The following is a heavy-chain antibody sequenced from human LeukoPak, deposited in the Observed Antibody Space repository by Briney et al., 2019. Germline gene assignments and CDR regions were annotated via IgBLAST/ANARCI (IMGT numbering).Heavy chain of an antibody. J-gene: IGHJ2*01. CDR2: INPNSGGT. D-gene: IGHD3-10*01. CDR3: ARDLGVEVGWYFDH. CDR1: GYTFTGYY. Sequence: EASVKVSCKASGYTFTGYYMHWVRQAPGQGLEWMGWINPNSGGTNYAQKFQGRVTMTRDTSISTAYMELSRLRSDDTAVYYCARDLGVEVGWYFDHWGRGTLVTVSS. V-gene: IGHV1-2*02.